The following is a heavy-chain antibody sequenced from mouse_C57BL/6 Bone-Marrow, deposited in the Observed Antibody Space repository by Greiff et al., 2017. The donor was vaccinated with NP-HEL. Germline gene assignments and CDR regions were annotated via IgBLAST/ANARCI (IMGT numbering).Heavy chain of an antibody. J-gene: IGHJ4*01. CDR3: ARDEYYGNYGYAMDY. CDR1: GYSITSGYY. Sequence: EVKLQESGPGLVKPSQSLSLTCSVTGYSITSGYYWNWIRQFPGNKLEWMGYISYDGSNNYNPSLKNRISITRDTSKNQFFLKLNSVTTEDTATYYCARDEYYGNYGYAMDYWGQGTSVTVSS. D-gene: IGHD2-1*01. V-gene: IGHV3-6*01. CDR2: ISYDGSN.